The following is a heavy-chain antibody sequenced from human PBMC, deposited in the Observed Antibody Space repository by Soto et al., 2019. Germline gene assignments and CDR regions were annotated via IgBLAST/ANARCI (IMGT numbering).Heavy chain of an antibody. Sequence: QVQLQESGPGLVKPSENLSLTCTVSGGSISGGVHSWSWIRQPPGKGLEWIGHIFDSGSTYYSPSLKSRLTISVDTSKNQFSLRLSSVTAADTAVYYCAREIMPLTNDWYFDLWGRGTLVTVSS. CDR1: GGSISGGVHS. J-gene: IGHJ2*01. D-gene: IGHD2-8*01. CDR3: AREIMPLTNDWYFDL. CDR2: IFDSGST. V-gene: IGHV4-30-4*01.